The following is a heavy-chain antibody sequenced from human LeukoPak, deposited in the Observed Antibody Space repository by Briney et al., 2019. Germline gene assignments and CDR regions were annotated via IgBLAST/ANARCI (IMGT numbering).Heavy chain of an antibody. V-gene: IGHV1-18*01. CDR2: ISAYNGNT. CDR3: ARVMAGGAAAGKDSNWFDP. CDR1: GYTFTSYG. Sequence: GASVKVSCKASGYTFTSYGISWVRQAPGQGLEWMGWISAYNGNTNYAQKLQGRVTMTTDTSTSTAYMELRSLRSDDTAVYYCARVMAGGAAAGKDSNWFDPWGQGTLVTVSS. D-gene: IGHD6-13*01. J-gene: IGHJ5*02.